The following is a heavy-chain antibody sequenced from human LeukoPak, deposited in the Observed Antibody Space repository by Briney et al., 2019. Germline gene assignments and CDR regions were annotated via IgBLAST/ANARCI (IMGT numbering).Heavy chain of an antibody. CDR2: IIPIFGTA. V-gene: IGHV1-69*05. J-gene: IGHJ4*02. CDR1: GGTFSSYA. Sequence: ASVTVSCKASGGTFSSYAISWVRQAPGQGLEWMGGIIPIFGTANYAQKFQGRVTITTDESTSTAYMELSSLRSEDTAVYYCARAGTTGTTGFDYWGRGTLVTVSS. CDR3: ARAGTTGTTGFDY. D-gene: IGHD1-1*01.